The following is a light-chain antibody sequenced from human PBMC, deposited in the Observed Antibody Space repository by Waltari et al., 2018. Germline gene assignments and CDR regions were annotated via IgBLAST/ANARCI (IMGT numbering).Light chain of an antibody. CDR2: DAS. CDR3: QHRSNWPPS. V-gene: IGKV3-11*01. J-gene: IGKJ2*01. CDR1: QSIGRY. Sequence: EIVLTQSTATLSLSPGERATLPCRASQSIGRYFAWYQQKPGLAPSLLIYDASNRAAGIPARCSGSGSGTDFTLTSSSLEPEDFAFYYCQHRSNWPPSFGQGTKVEIE.